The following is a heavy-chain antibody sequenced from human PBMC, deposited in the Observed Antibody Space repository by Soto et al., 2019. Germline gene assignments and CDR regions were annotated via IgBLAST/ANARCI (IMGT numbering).Heavy chain of an antibody. CDR1: GFTFSTYA. V-gene: IGHV3-23*01. D-gene: IGHD3-9*01. CDR3: ARDPSTGNADY. CDR2: ISSDGDST. Sequence: LRLSCAASGFTFSTYALNWVRQSPGKGLEWVSTISSDGDSTYYVDSVKGRFTVSRDNSKNTMYLQMNSLRAEDTALYFCARDPSTGNADYWGQGTLVTVSS. J-gene: IGHJ4*02.